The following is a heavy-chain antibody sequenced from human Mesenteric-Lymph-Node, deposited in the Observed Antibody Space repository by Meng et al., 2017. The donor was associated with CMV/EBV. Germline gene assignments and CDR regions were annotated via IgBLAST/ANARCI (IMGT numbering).Heavy chain of an antibody. CDR1: GFISDDYA. D-gene: IGHD4-17*01. J-gene: IGHJ6*02. CDR2: ISWNGGGGI. Sequence: SLKISCAVSGFISDDYAIHWVRQAPGKGLEWVAGISWNGGGGIGYADSVKGRFTISRDNAKNSLYLQMNSLRPEDTALYYCAKDIRAVSYGMDVWGQGTTVTVSS. V-gene: IGHV3-9*02. CDR3: AKDIRAVSYGMDV.